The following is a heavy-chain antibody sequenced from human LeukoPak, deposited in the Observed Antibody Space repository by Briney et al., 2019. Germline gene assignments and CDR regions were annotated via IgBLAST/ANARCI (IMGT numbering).Heavy chain of an antibody. D-gene: IGHD6-6*01. J-gene: IGHJ6*02. CDR1: GYTFTSYG. CDR2: ISTYNGNT. V-gene: IGHV1-18*01. CDR3: ARAPSPVYSGMDV. Sequence: ASVKVSCKASGYTFTSYGISWVRQAPGQGLEWMGWISTYNGNTNYAQKLQGRVTMTTDTSTSTAYMELRSPRSDDTAVYYCARAPSPVYSGMDVWGQGTTVTVSS.